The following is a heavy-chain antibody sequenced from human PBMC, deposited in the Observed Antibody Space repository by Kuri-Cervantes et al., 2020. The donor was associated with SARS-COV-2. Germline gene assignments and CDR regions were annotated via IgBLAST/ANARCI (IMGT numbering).Heavy chain of an antibody. V-gene: IGHV3-30*18. CDR2: ISHDGKNK. Sequence: GESLKISCAASGFNFSRTDMHWVRQAPGKGLEWVAVISHDGKNKKCIASGKGRFTISRDNSQNTLYLHMGSLRSEDTAMYYCAKDRVGVQDFWGQGTLVTVSS. CDR3: AKDRVGVQDF. D-gene: IGHD2-21*01. CDR1: GFNFSRTD. J-gene: IGHJ4*02.